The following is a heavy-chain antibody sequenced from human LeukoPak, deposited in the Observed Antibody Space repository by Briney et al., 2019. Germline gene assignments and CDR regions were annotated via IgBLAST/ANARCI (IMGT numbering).Heavy chain of an antibody. CDR2: INHSGST. J-gene: IGHJ6*02. CDR3: ARVIFAPYYYYGMDV. V-gene: IGHV4-34*01. D-gene: IGHD3-3*02. CDR1: GGSFSGYY. Sequence: SETLSVTCAVYGGSFSGYYWSWIRQPPGNGLEWIGEINHSGSTNYNPSLKSRVTISVDTSKNQFSLKLSSVTAADTAVYYCARVIFAPYYYYGMDVWGQGTTVTVSS.